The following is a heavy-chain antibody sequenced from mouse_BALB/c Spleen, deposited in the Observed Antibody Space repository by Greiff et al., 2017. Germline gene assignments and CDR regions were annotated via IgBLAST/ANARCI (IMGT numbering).Heavy chain of an antibody. CDR2: ISYDGSN. CDR3: ARDPGYYYGSSFAY. Sequence: ESGPGLVKPSQSLSLTCSVTGYSITSGYYWNWIRQFPGNKLEWMGYISYDGSNNYNPSLKNRISITRDTSKNQFFLKLNSVTTEDTATYYCARDPGYYYGSSFAYWGQGTLVTVSA. V-gene: IGHV3-6*02. D-gene: IGHD1-1*01. J-gene: IGHJ3*01. CDR1: GYSITSGYY.